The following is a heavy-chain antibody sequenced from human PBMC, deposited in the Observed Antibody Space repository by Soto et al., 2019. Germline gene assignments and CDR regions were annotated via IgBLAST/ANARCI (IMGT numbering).Heavy chain of an antibody. CDR2: ISAYNGNT. Sequence: ASVKVSCKASGYTFTSYGISWVRQASGQGLEWMGWISAYNGNTNYAQKLQGRVTMTTDTSTSTAYMELRSLRSDDTAVYYCARDLIVVVVAATSMDYYYGMDVWGQGTTVTVSS. CDR3: ARDLIVVVVAATSMDYYYGMDV. CDR1: GYTFTSYG. D-gene: IGHD2-15*01. V-gene: IGHV1-18*01. J-gene: IGHJ6*02.